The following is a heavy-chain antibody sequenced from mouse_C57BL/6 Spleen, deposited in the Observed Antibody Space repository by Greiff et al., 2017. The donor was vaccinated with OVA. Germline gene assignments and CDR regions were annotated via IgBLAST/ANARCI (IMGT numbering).Heavy chain of an antibody. V-gene: IGHV1-82*01. Sequence: LQESGPELVKPGASVKISCKASGYAFSSSWMNWVKQRPGKGLEWIGRIYPGDGDTNYNGKFKGKATLTADKSSSTAYMQLSSLTSEDSAVYFCASSSYYFDYWGQGTTLTVSS. D-gene: IGHD1-1*01. CDR2: IYPGDGDT. J-gene: IGHJ2*01. CDR1: GYAFSSSW. CDR3: ASSSYYFDY.